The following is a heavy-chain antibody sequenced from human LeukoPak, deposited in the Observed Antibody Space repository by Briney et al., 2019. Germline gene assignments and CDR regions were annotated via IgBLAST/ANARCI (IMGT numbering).Heavy chain of an antibody. CDR3: ARHSRTYYDILTGPYGGSFDY. V-gene: IGHV4-34*01. D-gene: IGHD3-9*01. Sequence: SETLSLTCAVYGGSFSGYYWSWIRQPPGKGLEWIGEVNHSGSTNFNPSLKSRVTISVDTSKNQFSLKLNSMTAADTAVYYCARHSRTYYDILTGPYGGSFDYWGQRTLVTVSS. CDR1: GGSFSGYY. CDR2: VNHSGST. J-gene: IGHJ4*02.